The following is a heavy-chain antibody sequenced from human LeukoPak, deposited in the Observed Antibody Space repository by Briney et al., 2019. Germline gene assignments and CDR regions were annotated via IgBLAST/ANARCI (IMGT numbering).Heavy chain of an antibody. V-gene: IGHV4-59*01. CDR3: ATGGSGYDEDGRRGYYFDY. D-gene: IGHD5-12*01. CDR2: IYYSGST. CDR1: GGFISSFY. Sequence: SETLSLTCTVSGGFISSFYWSWIRQPPGKGLEWIGYIYYSGSTNYNPSLKSRVTISVDTSKNQFSLKLSSVTAADTAVYYCATGGSGYDEDGRRGYYFDYWGQGTLVTVSS. J-gene: IGHJ4*02.